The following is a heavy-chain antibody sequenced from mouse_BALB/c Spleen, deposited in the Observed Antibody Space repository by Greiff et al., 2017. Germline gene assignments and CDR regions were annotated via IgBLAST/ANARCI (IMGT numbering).Heavy chain of an antibody. J-gene: IGHJ3*01. CDR2: ISSGSSTI. Sequence: EVQGVESGGGLVQPGGSRKLSCAASGFTFSSFGMHWVRQAPEKGLEWVAYISSGSSTIYYADTVKGRFTISRDNPKNTLFLQMTSLRSEDTAMYYCARREFAYWGQGTLVTVS. V-gene: IGHV5-17*02. CDR3: ARREFAY. CDR1: GFTFSSFG.